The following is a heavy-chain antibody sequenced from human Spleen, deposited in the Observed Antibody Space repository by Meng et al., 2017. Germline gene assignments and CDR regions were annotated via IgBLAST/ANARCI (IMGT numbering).Heavy chain of an antibody. V-gene: IGHV1-2*02. J-gene: IGHJ4*02. Sequence: ASVKVSCKPSGYSFTAYYIHWVRQAPGQGLEWMGWIDPNSGGTNYPQNFQDRVTMTRDTSIGTAYMELNSLTSDDTAVYYCVRDENISLGKLFGDYWGQGTLVTVSS. CDR2: IDPNSGGT. D-gene: IGHD2-21*01. CDR3: VRDENISLGKLFGDY. CDR1: GYSFTAYY.